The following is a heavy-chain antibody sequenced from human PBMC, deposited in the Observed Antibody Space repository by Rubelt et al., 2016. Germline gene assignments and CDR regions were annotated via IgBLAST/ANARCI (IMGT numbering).Heavy chain of an antibody. CDR1: GGSISSSSYY. CDR3: ARDPRAGTTSFDY. Sequence: QLQLQESGPGLVKPSETLSLTCTVSGGSISSSSYYWGWIRQPPGKGLEWIGSIYYSGSTYYNPSLKSRVTISVDPSKNQFSRKLSSVTAADTAVYYCARDPRAGTTSFDYWGQGTLVTVSS. V-gene: IGHV4-39*07. D-gene: IGHD1-7*01. CDR2: IYYSGST. J-gene: IGHJ4*02.